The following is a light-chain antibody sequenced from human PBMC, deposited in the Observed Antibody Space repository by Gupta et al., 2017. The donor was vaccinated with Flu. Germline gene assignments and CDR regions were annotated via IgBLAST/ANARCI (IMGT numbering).Light chain of an antibody. CDR1: SSDVGIYNL. V-gene: IGLV2-14*02. J-gene: IGLJ3*02. CDR2: NVS. CDR3: SSYTSISMAV. Sequence: TSSDVGIYNLVSYYQQYPGNPPQLMIYNVSHRSSGLSNRFSCSNSGNTSSLTISVLHADDAADYYGSSYTSISMAVFGGGTKLTVL.